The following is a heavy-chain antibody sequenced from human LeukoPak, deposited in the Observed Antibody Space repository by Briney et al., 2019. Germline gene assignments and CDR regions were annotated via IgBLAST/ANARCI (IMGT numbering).Heavy chain of an antibody. CDR1: GVNFINVW. V-gene: IGHV3-15*01. CDR2: IKSKTDGGTT. CDR3: TTLGQRDYFSY. Sequence: GGSLRLSCAASGVNFINVWMSWVRQAPGKGLEWVGRIKSKTDGGTTDYAAPVKGRFTISRDESKNTPYLQMNSLTTEDTAVYYCTTLGQRDYFSYWGQGTLVTVSS. J-gene: IGHJ4*02.